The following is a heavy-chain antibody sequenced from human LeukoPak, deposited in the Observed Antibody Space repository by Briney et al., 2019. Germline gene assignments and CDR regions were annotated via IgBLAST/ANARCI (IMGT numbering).Heavy chain of an antibody. CDR1: GFTFSSYA. CDR2: ISGSGGST. D-gene: IGHD2-2*02. CDR3: AKVRYQLLYGNRLPFFDY. J-gene: IGHJ4*02. V-gene: IGHV3-23*01. Sequence: PGGSLRLSCAASGFTFSSYAMSWVRQAPGKGLEWVSAISGSGGSTYYADSVKGRFTISRDNSKNTLYLQMNSLRAEDTAVYYCAKVRYQLLYGNRLPFFDYWGQGTLVTVSS.